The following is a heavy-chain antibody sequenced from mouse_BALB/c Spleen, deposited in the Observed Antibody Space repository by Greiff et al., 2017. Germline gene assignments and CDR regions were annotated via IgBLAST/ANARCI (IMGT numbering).Heavy chain of an antibody. D-gene: IGHD2-4*01. CDR3: ARGGYDYDWFAD. V-gene: IGHV5-6-5*01. CDR1: GFTFSSYA. Sequence: DVMLVESGGGLVKPGGSLKLSCAASGFTFSSYAMSWVRQTPEKRLEWVASISSGGSTYYPDSVKGRFTISRDNARNILYLQMSSLRSEDTAMYYCARGGYDYDWFADWGQGTLVTVAA. CDR2: ISSGGST. J-gene: IGHJ3*01.